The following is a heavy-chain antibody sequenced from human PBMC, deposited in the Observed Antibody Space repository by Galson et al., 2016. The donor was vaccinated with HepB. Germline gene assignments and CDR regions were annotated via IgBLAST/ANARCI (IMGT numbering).Heavy chain of an antibody. D-gene: IGHD1-20*01. CDR3: ARGARYNWNYVAY. Sequence: SLRLSCAASGFTFSDYYMSWIRQAPGKGLEWVSYISSSGSTIYYADSVKGRFTISRDNAKNSLYLQMNSLRAEDTAVYYCARGARYNWNYVAYWGQGTLVTVPS. CDR1: GFTFSDYY. J-gene: IGHJ4*02. V-gene: IGHV3-11*01. CDR2: ISSSGSTI.